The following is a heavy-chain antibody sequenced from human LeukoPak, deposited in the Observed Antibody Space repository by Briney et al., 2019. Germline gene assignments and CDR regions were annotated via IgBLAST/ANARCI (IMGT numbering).Heavy chain of an antibody. V-gene: IGHV1-18*01. D-gene: IGHD4-17*01. J-gene: IGHJ4*02. Sequence: ASVKVSCKTSGYTFNNYGISWVRQAPGQGLEWVGWISGYNGKTNYAQKFQDRITTTTDTSTSTARMELRSLTYDDTAVYYCARDRSTVTHENWGQGTLVTVSS. CDR3: ARDRSTVTHEN. CDR1: GYTFNNYG. CDR2: ISGYNGKT.